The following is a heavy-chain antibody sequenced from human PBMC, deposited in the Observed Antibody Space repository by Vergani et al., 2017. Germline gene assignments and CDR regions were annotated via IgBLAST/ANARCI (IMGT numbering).Heavy chain of an antibody. CDR1: GASIRSSNYY. CDR2: IYYSGRT. V-gene: IGHV4-39*01. D-gene: IGHD6-19*01. Sequence: QLQLQESGPGLVKPSATLSLTCSVSGASIRSSNYYWGWIRQPPGKGLEWIASIYYSGRTYYNPSIKSRVTISVDTSKNQFSLKLSSVTAADTAVYFCARHSTVEWLVKLGWIDPGGQGILVTVSS. J-gene: IGHJ5*02. CDR3: ARHSTVEWLVKLGWIDP.